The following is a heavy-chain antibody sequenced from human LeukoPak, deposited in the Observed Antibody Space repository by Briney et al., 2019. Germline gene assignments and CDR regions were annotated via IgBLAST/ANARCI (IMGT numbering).Heavy chain of an antibody. D-gene: IGHD3-10*01. CDR1: GGSISSYY. CDR2: IYYSGST. CDR3: ARGGYYGSGNDFRFDP. Sequence: SETLSLTCTVSGGSISSYYWSWIRQPPGKGLEWIGYIYYSGSTNYNPSPKSRVTISVDPSKNQFSLKLSSVTAADTAVYYCARGGYYGSGNDFRFDPWGQGTLVTVSS. V-gene: IGHV4-59*01. J-gene: IGHJ5*02.